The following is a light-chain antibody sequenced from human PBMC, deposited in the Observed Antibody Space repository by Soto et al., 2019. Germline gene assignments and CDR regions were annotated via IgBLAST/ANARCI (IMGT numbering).Light chain of an antibody. CDR3: QQYNNWWT. CDR1: LSVYSN. CDR2: SSS. Sequence: EVVMTQSPATLSVSPGERATLSCRASLSVYSNLAWYQQKPGQSPRLLIYSSSTRATGIPARFSGSGSGTEFTLTISGLQSEDFAVYYCQQYNNWWTFGQGTKVEIK. J-gene: IGKJ1*01. V-gene: IGKV3-15*01.